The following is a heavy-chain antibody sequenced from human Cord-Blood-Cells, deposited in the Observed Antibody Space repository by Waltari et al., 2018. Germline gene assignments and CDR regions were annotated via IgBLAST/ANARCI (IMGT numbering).Heavy chain of an antibody. CDR3: ARAELDAFDI. CDR1: GFTFSSYG. Sequence: QVQLVESGGGVVQPGRSLRLSCAASGFTFSSYGMHWVRQAPGKGLEWVAVIWYDGSNKYYADSVKGRFTIARDNSKNTLYLQMNSLRAEDTAVYYCARAELDAFDIWGQGTMVTVSS. J-gene: IGHJ3*02. D-gene: IGHD1-26*01. CDR2: IWYDGSNK. V-gene: IGHV3-33*01.